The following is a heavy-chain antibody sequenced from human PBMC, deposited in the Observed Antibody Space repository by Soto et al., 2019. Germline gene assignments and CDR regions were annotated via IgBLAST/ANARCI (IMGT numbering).Heavy chain of an antibody. CDR2: MNAGVGNT. J-gene: IGHJ4*02. CDR1: GYTFTDYA. V-gene: IGHV1-3*01. D-gene: IGHD5-18*01. Sequence: HVELVQSGADVKKPGASVPISCKASGYTFTDYALHWGRKAPGQRLEWMGWMNAGVGNTLYSQKFQGRITITRDTSASTAYMELNSLKSEDTAIYYCARDTGYTFGSLNYWGPGTLVTVSS. CDR3: ARDTGYTFGSLNY.